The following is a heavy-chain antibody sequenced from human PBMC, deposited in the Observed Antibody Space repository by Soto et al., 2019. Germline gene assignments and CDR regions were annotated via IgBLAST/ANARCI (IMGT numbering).Heavy chain of an antibody. J-gene: IGHJ6*02. CDR3: AIADILDYHYAMDV. V-gene: IGHV1-46*02. CDR1: GYTLNSYH. D-gene: IGHD5-12*01. CDR2: NNPGGGFL. Sequence: GSVEVSCKTSGYTLNSYHINWVRHAPGEWLEWVGINNPGGGFLTHAPNFPGRVTLTRDKSTGTLYMALSSLRSDDTAVYYCAIADILDYHYAMDVWGQGTTVTV.